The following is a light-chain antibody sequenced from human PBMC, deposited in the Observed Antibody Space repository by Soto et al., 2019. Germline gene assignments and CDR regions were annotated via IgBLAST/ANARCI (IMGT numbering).Light chain of an antibody. Sequence: ELVLTQSPATLSLSPGERATLSCRASQSVSSYLAWYQQKPGQAPRLLIYDASNRATGIPARFSGSGSGTDFTLTISSLEPEEFAVYYCQQRSNWPLTCGQGTKLEIK. J-gene: IGKJ2*01. CDR2: DAS. CDR1: QSVSSY. V-gene: IGKV3-11*01. CDR3: QQRSNWPLT.